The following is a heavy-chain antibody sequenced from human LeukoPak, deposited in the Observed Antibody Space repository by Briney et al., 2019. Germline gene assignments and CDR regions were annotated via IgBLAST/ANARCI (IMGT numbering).Heavy chain of an antibody. J-gene: IGHJ4*02. CDR1: GGTFSSYA. V-gene: IGHV1-69*05. CDR3: AYDSSGYSFDY. Sequence: SVKVSCKASGGTFSSYAISWVRQAPGQGLEWMGGIIPISGTANYAQKFQGRVTITTDESTSTAYMELSSLRPEDTAVYYCAYDSSGYSFDYWGQGTLVTVSS. CDR2: IIPISGTA. D-gene: IGHD3-22*01.